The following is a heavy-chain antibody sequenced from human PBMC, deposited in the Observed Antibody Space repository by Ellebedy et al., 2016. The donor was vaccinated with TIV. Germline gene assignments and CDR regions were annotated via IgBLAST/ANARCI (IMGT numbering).Heavy chain of an antibody. CDR2: IYPGDSDT. CDR1: GYSFSSYW. Sequence: GESLKISCQGSGYSFSSYWIGWVRQMPGKGLEWMGIIYPGDSDTRYSPSFQGQVTISADKSISTAYLQWSSLKASDTAMYYCARWGADLGLGGTNDLRDAFDIWGQGTMVTVSS. D-gene: IGHD6-19*01. J-gene: IGHJ3*02. CDR3: ARWGADLGLGGTNDLRDAFDI. V-gene: IGHV5-51*01.